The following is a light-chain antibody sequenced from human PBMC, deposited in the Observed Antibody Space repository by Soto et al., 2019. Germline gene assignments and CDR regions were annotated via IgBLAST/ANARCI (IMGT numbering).Light chain of an antibody. V-gene: IGLV2-14*01. CDR2: EVS. CDR1: SSDVGGYNY. Sequence: QSVLTQPASVSGSPGQSITISCSGTSSDVGGYNYVSWYQQHPGKAPKLMIYEVSNRPSGVSNRFSGSKSGNTASLTISGLQDEDEADYYCSSYTSSSTPHVVFGGGPKLTVL. J-gene: IGLJ2*01. CDR3: SSYTSSSTPHVV.